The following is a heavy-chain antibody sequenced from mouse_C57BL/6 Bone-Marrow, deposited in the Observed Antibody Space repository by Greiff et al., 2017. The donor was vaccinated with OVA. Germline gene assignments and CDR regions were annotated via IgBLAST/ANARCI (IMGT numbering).Heavy chain of an antibody. CDR1: GFTFSSYA. J-gene: IGHJ2*01. Sequence: EVQLVESGGGLVKPGGSLKLSCAASGFTFSSYAMSWVRQTPEKRLEWVATISDGGSYTYYPDNVKGRFTISRDNAKNNLYLQMSHLKSEDTAMYYCARDPYTPFDYWGQGTTLTVSS. CDR2: ISDGGSYT. V-gene: IGHV5-4*01. CDR3: ARDPYTPFDY. D-gene: IGHD2-12*01.